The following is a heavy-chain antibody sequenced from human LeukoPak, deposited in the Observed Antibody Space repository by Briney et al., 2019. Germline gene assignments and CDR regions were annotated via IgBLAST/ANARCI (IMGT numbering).Heavy chain of an antibody. CDR3: ARAPTWSSTSYNYYYMDV. CDR2: FIPILGTA. CDR1: GGTFSDYA. J-gene: IGHJ6*03. Sequence: SVKVSCKASGGTFSDYALNWVRQAPGQGLEWMGVFIPILGTANSTQKFQDRVTITADISTNTVYMELSSLRSEGTAVYYCARAPTWSSTSYNYYYMDVWGKGTTVTISS. D-gene: IGHD3-3*01. V-gene: IGHV1-69*10.